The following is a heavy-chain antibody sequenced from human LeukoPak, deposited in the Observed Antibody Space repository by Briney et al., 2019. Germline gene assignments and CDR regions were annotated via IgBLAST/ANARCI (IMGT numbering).Heavy chain of an antibody. CDR2: ISGSGGST. CDR1: GFTFSTYA. CDR3: ARDSMVRGVDVNWFDP. J-gene: IGHJ5*02. D-gene: IGHD3-10*01. V-gene: IGHV3-23*01. Sequence: GGSLRLSCAASGFTFSTYAMNWVRQAPGKGLEWVSAISGSGGSTYYADSVKGRFTISRDNAKNSLYLQMNSLRAEDTAVYYCARDSMVRGVDVNWFDPWGQGTLVTVSS.